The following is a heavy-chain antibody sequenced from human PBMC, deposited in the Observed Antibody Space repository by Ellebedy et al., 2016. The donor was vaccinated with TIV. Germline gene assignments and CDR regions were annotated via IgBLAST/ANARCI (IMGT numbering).Heavy chain of an antibody. D-gene: IGHD2-15*01. CDR2: IQPDGSQT. CDR1: GFSFSRSY. V-gene: IGHV3-7*01. CDR3: TSEEWWRFDY. J-gene: IGHJ4*02. Sequence: GGSLRLXXAASGFSFSRSYMTWVRQAPGKGLESVAKIQPDGSQTFYIDSVQGRFSISRDNTKSSLYLQMNSLSVQDTAVYYCTSEEWWRFDYWGQGALVSVSS.